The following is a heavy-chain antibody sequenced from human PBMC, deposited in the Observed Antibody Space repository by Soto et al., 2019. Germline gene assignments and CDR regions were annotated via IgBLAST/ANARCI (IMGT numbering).Heavy chain of an antibody. Sequence: QVRLVESGGGVVQPGGSLRLSCEASGFAFNIYAMHWVRQAPGMGLEWLAVISHDGTNRYYADSVKGRVTISRDNSKSTVFVQMNSLGFEDTAVYYCVRSSSVPTPYFAYWGQGTLVTVSS. V-gene: IGHV3-30*04. CDR2: ISHDGTNR. J-gene: IGHJ4*02. CDR1: GFAFNIYA. D-gene: IGHD2-2*01. CDR3: VRSSSVPTPYFAY.